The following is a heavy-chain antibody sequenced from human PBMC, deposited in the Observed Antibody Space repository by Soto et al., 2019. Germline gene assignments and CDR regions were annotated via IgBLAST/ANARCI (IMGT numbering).Heavy chain of an antibody. D-gene: IGHD2-8*01. CDR2: IIPIFGTA. J-gene: IGHJ6*02. CDR1: GGTFSSYA. V-gene: IGHV1-69*01. Sequence: QVQLVQSGAEVKKPGSSVKVSCKASGGTFSSYAISWVRQAPGQGLEWMGGIIPIFGTANYAQKFQGRVTITADESTSTAYMERSSLRSEDTAVYYCAREPYCTNGVCYSDYYYGMDVWGQGTTVNVSS. CDR3: AREPYCTNGVCYSDYYYGMDV.